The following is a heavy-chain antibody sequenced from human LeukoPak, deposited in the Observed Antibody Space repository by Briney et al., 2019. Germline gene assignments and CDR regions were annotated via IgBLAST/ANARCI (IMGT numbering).Heavy chain of an antibody. D-gene: IGHD2-21*01. CDR3: ARRGLWWFDY. J-gene: IGHJ4*02. CDR1: GGSISSSY. Sequence: SETLSLTCTVSGGSISSSYWGWIRQPPGKELEWIGYIYDSGNTNYNPSLKSRVTISVDTSKNQFSLKLSSVTAADTAVYYCARRGLWWFDYWGQGTLVTVSS. V-gene: IGHV4-59*01. CDR2: IYDSGNT.